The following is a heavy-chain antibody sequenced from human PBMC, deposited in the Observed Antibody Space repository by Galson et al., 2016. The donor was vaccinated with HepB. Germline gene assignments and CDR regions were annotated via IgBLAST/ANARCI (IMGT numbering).Heavy chain of an antibody. V-gene: IGHV3-33*01. D-gene: IGHD2-15*01. CDR3: ARDTKGRVEVVVAANYYYYYCMDV. CDR2: IWYDGSKK. J-gene: IGHJ6*02. Sequence: SLRLSCAASGFTLTNYGMHWVRQAPGKGLEWVAVIWYDGSKKYYADSVKGRFTISRDNSKNTLYLQMNSLRAEDTAVYYCARDTKGRVEVVVAANYYYYYCMDVWGQGTTVTVSS. CDR1: GFTLTNYG.